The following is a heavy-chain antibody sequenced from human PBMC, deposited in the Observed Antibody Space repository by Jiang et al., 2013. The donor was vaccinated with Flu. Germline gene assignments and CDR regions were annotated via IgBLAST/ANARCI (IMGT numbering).Heavy chain of an antibody. CDR2: INPNSGGT. CDR1: GYTFTGYY. J-gene: IGHJ4*02. CDR3: ATGIAVAGLLGY. V-gene: IGHV1-2*04. Sequence: GYTFTGYYMHWVRQAPGQGLEWMGWINPNSGGTNYAQKFQGWVTMTRDTSISTAYMELSRLRSDDTAVYYCATGIAVAGLLGYWGQGTLVTVSS. D-gene: IGHD6-19*01.